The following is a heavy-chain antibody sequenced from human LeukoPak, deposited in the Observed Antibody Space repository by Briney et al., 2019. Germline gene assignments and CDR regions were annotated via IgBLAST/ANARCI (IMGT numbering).Heavy chain of an antibody. CDR3: ARARSRGWFLDY. J-gene: IGHJ4*02. CDR2: ISSSSSYI. Sequence: GGSLRLSCAAYGFNFSSFSMNWVRQAPGKGLEWVSSISSSSSYIYYADSVKGRFTISRDNAKNSLYLQMNSLRAEDTAVYYCARARSRGWFLDYWGQGTLVTVSS. CDR1: GFNFSSFS. D-gene: IGHD6-19*01. V-gene: IGHV3-21*01.